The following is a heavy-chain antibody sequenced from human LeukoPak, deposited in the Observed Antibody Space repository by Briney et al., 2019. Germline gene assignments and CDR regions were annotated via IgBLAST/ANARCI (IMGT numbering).Heavy chain of an antibody. CDR1: GFTFSSYA. CDR3: AKVGEYQLLLYAFDM. CDR2: ISGSGGST. D-gene: IGHD2-2*01. V-gene: IGHV3-23*01. Sequence: GGSLRLSCAASGFTFSSYAMSWVRQAPGKGLEWVSAISGSGGSTYYADSVKGRFTISRDNSKNTLYLQMNSLRAEDTAVYYCAKVGEYQLLLYAFDMWGQGTMVTVSS. J-gene: IGHJ3*02.